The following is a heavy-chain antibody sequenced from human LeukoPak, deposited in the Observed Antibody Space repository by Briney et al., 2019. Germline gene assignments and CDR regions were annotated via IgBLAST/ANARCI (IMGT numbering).Heavy chain of an antibody. V-gene: IGHV4-59*01. CDR3: ARGGCYYDFWSGYCPSFDY. CDR2: IYYSGST. Sequence: PSETLSLTCTVSGGSIHSYYWSWIRQPPGKGLEWIGYIYYSGSTNYNPSLKSRVTISVDTSKNQISLKLSSVTAADTAVYYCARGGCYYDFWSGYCPSFDYWGQGTLVTVFS. CDR1: GGSIHSYY. D-gene: IGHD3-3*01. J-gene: IGHJ4*02.